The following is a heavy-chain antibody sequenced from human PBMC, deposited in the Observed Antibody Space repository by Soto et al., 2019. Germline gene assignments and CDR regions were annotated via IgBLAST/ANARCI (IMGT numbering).Heavy chain of an antibody. D-gene: IGHD3-3*01. CDR2: ICHDGST. Sequence: SETLSLTCAVSSGSISSSNWCSWVGQHPGKRLKGMGGICHDGSTNYNPSLKSRVTISVDKSKNQFSLKLSSVTAADRAVYYCARGSPATYYDFWSGYYTGPIGYWFDPWGQGTLVTVSS. CDR3: ARGSPATYYDFWSGYYTGPIGYWFDP. J-gene: IGHJ5*02. CDR1: SGSISSSNW. V-gene: IGHV4-4*02.